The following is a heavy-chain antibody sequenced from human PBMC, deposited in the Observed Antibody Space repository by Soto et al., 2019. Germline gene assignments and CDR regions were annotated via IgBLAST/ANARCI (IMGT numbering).Heavy chain of an antibody. Sequence: QVQLQQWGAGLLKPSETLSLTCAVYGGSFSGYYWSWIRQPPGKGLEWIGEINHSGSTNYNPSLKSRVTISVDTSKNQFPLKLSSVTAADTAVYYCARGDSGYSSGWLDYWGQGTLVTVSS. D-gene: IGHD6-19*01. V-gene: IGHV4-34*01. CDR1: GGSFSGYY. J-gene: IGHJ4*02. CDR3: ARGDSGYSSGWLDY. CDR2: INHSGST.